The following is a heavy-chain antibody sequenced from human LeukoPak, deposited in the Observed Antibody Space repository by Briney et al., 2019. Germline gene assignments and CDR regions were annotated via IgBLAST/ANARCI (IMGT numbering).Heavy chain of an antibody. D-gene: IGHD2-2*01. CDR3: ARDVEDIVVVPAAKDGYYYYMDV. J-gene: IGHJ6*03. CDR2: IKQDRSEK. Sequence: GGSLRLSCAASGFTFSSYWMSWVRQAPGKGLEWVANIKQDRSEKYYVDSVKGRFTISRDNAKNSLYLQMNSLRAEDTAVYYCARDVEDIVVVPAAKDGYYYYMDVWGKGTTVTVSS. CDR1: GFTFSSYW. V-gene: IGHV3-7*01.